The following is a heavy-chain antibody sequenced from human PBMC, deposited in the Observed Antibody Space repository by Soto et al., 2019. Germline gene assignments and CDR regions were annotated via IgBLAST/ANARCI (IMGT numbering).Heavy chain of an antibody. CDR1: GYTFTNYG. Sequence: ASVKVSCKASGYTFTNYGISWVRQAPGQGLEWMGWINTYDGNTNYAQKLQGRVTMTADTSTSTAYMDLRSLRSGDTAVYYCARGLDTAMVPYYFDYWGQGTLVTVSS. CDR3: ARGLDTAMVPYYFDY. V-gene: IGHV1-18*01. J-gene: IGHJ4*02. CDR2: INTYDGNT. D-gene: IGHD5-18*01.